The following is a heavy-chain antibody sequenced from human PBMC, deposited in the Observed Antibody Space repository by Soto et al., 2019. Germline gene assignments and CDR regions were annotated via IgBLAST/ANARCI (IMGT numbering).Heavy chain of an antibody. Sequence: QVQLVQSGAEVKKPGSSVKVSCKASGGTFSSYTISWVRQAPGQGLEWMGRIIPILGIANYAQKFQGRVTMAADKSASTADRELSSLRSEDTAVYYCERDGRGPAARGDAFDIWGQGTMVTVSS. CDR1: GGTFSSYT. J-gene: IGHJ3*02. CDR2: IIPILGIA. V-gene: IGHV1-69*02. CDR3: ERDGRGPAARGDAFDI. D-gene: IGHD2-2*01.